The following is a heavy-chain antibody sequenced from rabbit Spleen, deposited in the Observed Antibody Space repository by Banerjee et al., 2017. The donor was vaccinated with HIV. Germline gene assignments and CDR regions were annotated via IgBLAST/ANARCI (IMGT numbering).Heavy chain of an antibody. CDR2: IYAGSSGST. Sequence: QSLEESGGDLVKPGASLTLTCTASGFSLSSNYWICWVRQAPGKGLEWIACIYAGSSGSTYYASWAKGRFTISKTSSTTVTLQMTSLTAADTATYFCARELNTASSIWPLKLWGPGTLVTVS. J-gene: IGHJ4*01. CDR1: GFSLSSNYW. V-gene: IGHV1S40*01. CDR3: ARELNTASSIWPLKL. D-gene: IGHD1-1*01.